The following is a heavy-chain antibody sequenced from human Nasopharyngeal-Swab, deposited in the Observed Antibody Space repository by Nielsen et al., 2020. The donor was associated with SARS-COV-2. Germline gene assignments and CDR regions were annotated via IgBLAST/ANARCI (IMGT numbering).Heavy chain of an antibody. Sequence: GESLKISCAASGFTFSSYAMSWVRQAPGKGLEWVSAISGSGGSTYYADSVKGRFTISRDNSKNTLYLQMNSLRAEDTAVYYCAKSLGQLLEWFTYDILTGYYSDAFDILGQGTMVTVSS. J-gene: IGHJ3*02. V-gene: IGHV3-23*01. CDR2: ISGSGGST. CDR3: AKSLGQLLEWFTYDILTGYYSDAFDI. CDR1: GFTFSSYA. D-gene: IGHD3-9*01.